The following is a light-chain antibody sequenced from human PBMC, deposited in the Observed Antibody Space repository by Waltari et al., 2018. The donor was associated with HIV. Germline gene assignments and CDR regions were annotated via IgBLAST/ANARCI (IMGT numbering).Light chain of an antibody. J-gene: IGLJ3*02. CDR1: SSNIGRNY. CDR2: RNN. CDR3: SSYAGNNNWV. V-gene: IGLV1-47*01. Sequence: QSVLTQPPSASGTPGQRVTISCSGSSSNIGRNYVYWYQQLPGTAPKLLIYRNNQWPSGVPDRFSGSKSGTSASLAISGLRSEDEADYYCSSYAGNNNWVFGGGTKVTVL.